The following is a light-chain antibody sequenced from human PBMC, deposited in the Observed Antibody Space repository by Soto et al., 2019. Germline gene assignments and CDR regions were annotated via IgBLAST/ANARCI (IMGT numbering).Light chain of an antibody. V-gene: IGKV3-20*01. CDR2: GAS. CDR1: QSVSSSY. J-gene: IGKJ5*01. Sequence: EIVLTQSPGTLSLSPGERATLSCRASQSVSSSYLAWYPQKPGQAPRLLIYGASSRATGIPDRFSGSGSGTDFTRTISRREPEDFAVYDCQQYGSSPPITFGQGTRLEIK. CDR3: QQYGSSPPIT.